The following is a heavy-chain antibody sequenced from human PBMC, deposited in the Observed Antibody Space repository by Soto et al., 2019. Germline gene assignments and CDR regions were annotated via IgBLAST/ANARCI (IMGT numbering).Heavy chain of an antibody. CDR3: ATVFRSSNFNY. CDR1: GLSFSDYY. V-gene: IGHV3-11*01. Sequence: QVELVGSGGGLVKPGGSLRLSCAASGLSFSDYYMSWIRQAPGKGLEWIAYITSSSSTIYYADSVKGRFTISRNDAKNSLYLHLDSLRAEDTAVYYCATVFRSSNFNYWGQGTLVTVSS. J-gene: IGHJ4*02. CDR2: ITSSSSTI. D-gene: IGHD3-10*02.